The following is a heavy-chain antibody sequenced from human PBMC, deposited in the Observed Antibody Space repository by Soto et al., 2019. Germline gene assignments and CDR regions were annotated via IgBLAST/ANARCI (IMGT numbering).Heavy chain of an antibody. CDR1: GFAFSSYA. CDR2: ISGRGGST. J-gene: IGHJ4*02. D-gene: IGHD1-1*01. V-gene: IGHV3-23*01. CDR3: AKDLGFTGTYFDY. Sequence: EVQVLESGGGLVQPGGSLRLSCAASGFAFSSYAMTWVRQAPGKGLEWVSSISGRGGSTYYAGSVKGRFTISRDNSKNTLYLQMNSLRADDTALYYCAKDLGFTGTYFDYRGQGTLVTVSS.